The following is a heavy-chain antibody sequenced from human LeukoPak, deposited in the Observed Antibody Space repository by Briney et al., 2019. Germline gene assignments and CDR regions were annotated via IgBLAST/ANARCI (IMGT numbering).Heavy chain of an antibody. V-gene: IGHV3-23*01. D-gene: IGHD2-2*01. CDR3: ATRTSPLNYYFDY. Sequence: PGGSLRLSCAASGFTFSSYVMNWVRQAPGKGLEWVSAISGSGGSTYYADSVKGRFTISRDNSKNTLYLQMNSLRAEDTAVHYCATRTSPLNYYFDYWGQGTLVTVSS. CDR2: ISGSGGST. J-gene: IGHJ4*02. CDR1: GFTFSSYV.